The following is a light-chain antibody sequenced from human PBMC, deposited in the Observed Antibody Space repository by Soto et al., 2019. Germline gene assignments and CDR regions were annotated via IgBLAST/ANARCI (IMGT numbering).Light chain of an antibody. V-gene: IGKV1-33*01. Sequence: DIQMTQSPSSLSASVGERVTITCQASHDITSYLNWYQHKPGKAPKLLIYDASILEAGVPSRFSGGGSGTHFTFTISSLQPEDVATYYCQKCDYLPIFGPGTTVDFK. CDR3: QKCDYLPI. CDR1: HDITSY. J-gene: IGKJ3*01. CDR2: DAS.